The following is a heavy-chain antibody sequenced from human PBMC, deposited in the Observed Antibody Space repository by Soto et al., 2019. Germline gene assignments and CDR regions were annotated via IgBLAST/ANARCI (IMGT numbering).Heavy chain of an antibody. D-gene: IGHD3-22*01. CDR1: GFTFSGFS. V-gene: IGHV3-21*01. J-gene: IGHJ4*02. Sequence: GSLRLSCAASGFTFSGFSMNWVRQAPGKGLEWVSSVTSSPSSMFYADSVKGRFTISRDDAKDSLFLQMNSLRADDTAVYYCAREADFASSGYVLDYWGLGTLVTVSS. CDR2: VTSSPSSM. CDR3: AREADFASSGYVLDY.